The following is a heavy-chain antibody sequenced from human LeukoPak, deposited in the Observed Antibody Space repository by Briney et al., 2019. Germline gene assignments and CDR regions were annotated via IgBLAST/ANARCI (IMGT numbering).Heavy chain of an antibody. D-gene: IGHD4-17*01. CDR2: IYSDGRT. CDR3: VKSDRPDYADFGLGS. V-gene: IGHV3-53*05. J-gene: IGHJ5*02. CDR1: GFTVSSNY. Sequence: GGSLRLSCAASGFTVSSNYLSWVRQAPGKGLEWVSVIYSDGRTYYADSVKGRFTISRDNSKNTLYLQMSSLRAKDTAVYYCVKSDRPDYADFGLGSWGQGTLVTVSS.